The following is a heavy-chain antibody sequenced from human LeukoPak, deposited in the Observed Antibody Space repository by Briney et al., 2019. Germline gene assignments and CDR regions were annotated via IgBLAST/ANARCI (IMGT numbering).Heavy chain of an antibody. CDR1: GDSVSRSSYY. V-gene: IGHV4-61*01. Sequence: PSETLSLTCTVSGDSVSRSSYYWTWIRQPPGKGLEWIGYIYYIGSTNYNPSLKSRLTMSVDTSKNQFSLRLSSVIAADTAVYYCARYLDGTGSFDFWGQGTLVTVSS. CDR3: ARYLDGTGSFDF. J-gene: IGHJ4*02. D-gene: IGHD2-8*02. CDR2: IYYIGST.